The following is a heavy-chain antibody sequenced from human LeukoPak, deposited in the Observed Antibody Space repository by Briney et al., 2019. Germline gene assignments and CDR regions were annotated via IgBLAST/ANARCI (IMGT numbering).Heavy chain of an antibody. D-gene: IGHD3-3*01. V-gene: IGHV4-39*07. Sequence: GSLRLSCAASGFTFSSYAMSWIRQPPGKGLEWIGSIYYSGSTYYNPSLKSRVTISVDTSKNQFSLKLSSVTAADTAVYYCARDRVDYDFWSGYDYYYYYMDVWGKGTTVTVSS. CDR2: IYYSGST. CDR3: ARDRVDYDFWSGYDYYYYYMDV. J-gene: IGHJ6*03. CDR1: GFTFSSYA.